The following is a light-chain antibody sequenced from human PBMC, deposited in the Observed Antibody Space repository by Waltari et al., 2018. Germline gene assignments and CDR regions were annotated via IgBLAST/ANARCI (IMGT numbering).Light chain of an antibody. CDR2: WAS. V-gene: IGKV4-1*01. J-gene: IGKJ1*01. CDR1: QNTLYNSNNKNY. Sequence: DIVLTQSPDSLPVSLGERATLHCKSSQNTLYNSNNKNYLACYQQKPGQPPKLLIYWASTRESGVPDRFSGSGSGTDFTLTISSLQAEDVAVYYCQQYFGTPWTFGQGTKVEIK. CDR3: QQYFGTPWT.